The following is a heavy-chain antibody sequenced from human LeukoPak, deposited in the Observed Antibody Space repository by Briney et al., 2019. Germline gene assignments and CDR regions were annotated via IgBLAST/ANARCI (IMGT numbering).Heavy chain of an antibody. J-gene: IGHJ4*02. Sequence: GGSLRLSCAASGFTFSSYWMSWVRQAPGTGLEWVANIKQDGSEKYYVDSVKGRFTISRDNAKNSLYLQMNSLRVEDTAVYYCAKDLAARPDDYFDYWGQGTLVTVSA. CDR2: IKQDGSEK. CDR3: AKDLAARPDDYFDY. V-gene: IGHV3-7*01. CDR1: GFTFSSYW. D-gene: IGHD6-6*01.